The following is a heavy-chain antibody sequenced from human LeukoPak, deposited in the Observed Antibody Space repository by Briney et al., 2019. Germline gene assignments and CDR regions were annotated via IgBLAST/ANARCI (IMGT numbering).Heavy chain of an antibody. CDR2: INPNSGDT. CDR1: GYTFTGYY. D-gene: IGHD6-13*01. Sequence: GASVKVSCKASGYTFTGYYMHWVRQAPGQGLEWMGWINPNSGDTNYAQKFQGWVTMTRDTSISTAYMELSRLRSDDPAVYFCASVIAASGTRNWYFDLWGRGTLVTVSS. V-gene: IGHV1-2*04. CDR3: ASVIAASGTRNWYFDL. J-gene: IGHJ2*01.